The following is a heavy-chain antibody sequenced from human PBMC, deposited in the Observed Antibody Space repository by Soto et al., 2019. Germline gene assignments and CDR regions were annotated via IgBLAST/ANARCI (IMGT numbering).Heavy chain of an antibody. Sequence: EVQLVESGGGLVQPGRSLRLSCAASGFTFDDYAMNWVRQAPGKGLEWVSGITWNSGGKFYADSVKGGFTISRDNAKNSLYLQRNSLSVEDTAVYFCAKGTEYGVVLMSAFDFLGQGTLVTVSS. CDR3: AKGTEYGVVLMSAFDF. CDR2: ITWNSGGK. J-gene: IGHJ4*02. CDR1: GFTFDDYA. D-gene: IGHD3-3*01. V-gene: IGHV3-9*01.